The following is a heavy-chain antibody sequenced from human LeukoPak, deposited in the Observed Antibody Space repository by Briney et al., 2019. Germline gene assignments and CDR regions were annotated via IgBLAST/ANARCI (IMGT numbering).Heavy chain of an antibody. J-gene: IGHJ4*02. CDR3: ARHHSSSWPLDY. Sequence: GESLKISCKGSGYSFTTYWIGWVRQMPRKGLEWMGIIYPGDSNTRYSPSFQGQVTISADKSINTAYLQWSSLKASDTAMYYCARHHSSSWPLDYWGQGTLVTVSS. CDR2: IYPGDSNT. V-gene: IGHV5-51*01. D-gene: IGHD6-13*01. CDR1: GYSFTTYW.